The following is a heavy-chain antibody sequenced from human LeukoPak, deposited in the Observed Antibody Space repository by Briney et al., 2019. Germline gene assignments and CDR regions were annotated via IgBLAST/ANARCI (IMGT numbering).Heavy chain of an antibody. J-gene: IGHJ4*02. V-gene: IGHV3-30*18. CDR1: GFTFSSYG. CDR3: AKDYEYGPPPQFDY. Sequence: GGSLRLSCAASGFTFSSYGMLWVRQAPGKGLEWVAVISYDGSNKYYADSVKGRFTISRDNSKNTLYLQMNSLRAEDTAVYYCAKDYEYGPPPQFDYWGQGTLVTVSS. CDR2: ISYDGSNK. D-gene: IGHD3-10*01.